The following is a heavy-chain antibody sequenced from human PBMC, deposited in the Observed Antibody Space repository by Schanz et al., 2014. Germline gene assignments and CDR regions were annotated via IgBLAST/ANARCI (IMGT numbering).Heavy chain of an antibody. CDR3: AGGYCTSTSCRYSAFDI. D-gene: IGHD2-2*01. CDR2: IYYTGST. J-gene: IGHJ3*02. V-gene: IGHV4-31*03. CDR1: GGSISASY. Sequence: QVQLQESGPGLVKPSETLSLTCTVSGGSISASYWSWIRQHPGKGLEWIGYIYYTGSTYYNPSLKSRVTISVDTSKNQFSLKLTSVTAADTAVYYCAGGYCTSTSCRYSAFDIWGQGTMVTVSS.